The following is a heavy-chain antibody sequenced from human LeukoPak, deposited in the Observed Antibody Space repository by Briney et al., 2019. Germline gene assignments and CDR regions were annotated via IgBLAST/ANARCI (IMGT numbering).Heavy chain of an antibody. D-gene: IGHD6-19*01. Sequence: GASVKVSCKASGYTFTSYGISWVRQAPGQGLEWMGIINPSGGSTSYAQKFQGRVTMTRDTSTSTVYMELSSLRSEDTAVYYCARDQLAVAGTRYFDYWGQGTLVTVSS. CDR1: GYTFTSYG. J-gene: IGHJ4*02. V-gene: IGHV1-46*01. CDR2: INPSGGST. CDR3: ARDQLAVAGTRYFDY.